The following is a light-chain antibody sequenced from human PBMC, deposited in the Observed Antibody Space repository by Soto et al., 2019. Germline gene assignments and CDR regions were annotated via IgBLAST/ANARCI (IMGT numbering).Light chain of an antibody. Sequence: EIVLTQSPGTLSLSPGERATLSCRASQSVSSSYLAWYQQKPGQAPRLLIYGASSRATGIPDRFSGSGSGKDLTLTISRLEPEDFAVYYCQQYGSSPPITFGQGTRLEIK. CDR1: QSVSSSY. V-gene: IGKV3-20*01. CDR2: GAS. CDR3: QQYGSSPPIT. J-gene: IGKJ5*01.